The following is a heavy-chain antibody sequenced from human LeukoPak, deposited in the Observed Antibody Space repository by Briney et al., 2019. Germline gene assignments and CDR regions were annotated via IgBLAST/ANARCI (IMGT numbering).Heavy chain of an antibody. CDR1: GGSISSYY. V-gene: IGHV4-59*08. CDR2: IYYSGST. J-gene: IGHJ6*02. Sequence: SETLSLTCTVSGGSISSYYWSWIRQPPGKGLEWIGYIYYSGSTNYNPSLKSRVTISVDTSKNQFSLKLSSVTAADTAVYYCARLVGDILTGYNYYYGMDVWGQGTTVTVSS. D-gene: IGHD3-9*01. CDR3: ARLVGDILTGYNYYYGMDV.